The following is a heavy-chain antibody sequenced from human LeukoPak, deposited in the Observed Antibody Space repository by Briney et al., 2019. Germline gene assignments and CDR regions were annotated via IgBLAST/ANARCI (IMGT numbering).Heavy chain of an antibody. Sequence: ASVKVSFKASGGTFSSYAISWVRQAPGQGLEWMGRIIPILGIANYAQKFQGRVTITADKSTSTAYMELSSLRSEDTAVYYCAAEISYYDFWSGQNWFDPWGQGTLVTVSS. V-gene: IGHV1-69*04. D-gene: IGHD3-3*01. J-gene: IGHJ5*02. CDR2: IIPILGIA. CDR1: GGTFSSYA. CDR3: AAEISYYDFWSGQNWFDP.